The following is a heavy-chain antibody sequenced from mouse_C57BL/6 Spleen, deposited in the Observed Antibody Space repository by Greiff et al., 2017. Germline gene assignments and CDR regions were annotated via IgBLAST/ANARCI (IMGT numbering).Heavy chain of an antibody. D-gene: IGHD2-1*01. CDR1: GYTFTSYW. CDR2: IDPSDSYT. V-gene: IGHV1-69*01. J-gene: IGHJ3*01. CDR3: ARKGHGNYPFAY. Sequence: VQLQQPGAELVMPGASVKLSCKASGYTFTSYWMHWVKQRPGQGLEWIGEIDPSDSYTNYNQKFKGKSTLTVDKSSSTAYMQLSSLTSEDSAVYYCARKGHGNYPFAYWGQGTLVTVSA.